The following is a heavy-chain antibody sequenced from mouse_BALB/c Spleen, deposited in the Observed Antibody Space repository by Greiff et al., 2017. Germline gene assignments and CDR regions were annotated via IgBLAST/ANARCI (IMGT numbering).Heavy chain of an antibody. CDR1: GFNIKDYY. D-gene: IGHD1-1*01. Sequence: VQLQQSGAELVRSGASVKLSCTASGFNIKDYYMHWVKQRPEQGLEWIGWIDPENGDTEYAPKFQGKATMTADTSSNTAYLQLSSLTSEDTAVYYCYRDYYGSSAWFAYWGQGTLVTVSA. CDR2: IDPENGDT. J-gene: IGHJ3*01. CDR3: YRDYYGSSAWFAY. V-gene: IGHV14-4*02.